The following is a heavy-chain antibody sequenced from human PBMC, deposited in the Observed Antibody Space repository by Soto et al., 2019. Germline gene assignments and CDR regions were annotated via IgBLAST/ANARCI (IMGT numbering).Heavy chain of an antibody. CDR2: IYYSGST. V-gene: IGHV4-59*01. D-gene: IGHD1-26*01. CDR1: GGSISSYY. Sequence: SETLSLTCTVSGGSISSYYWSWIRQPPGKGLEWIGYIYYSGSTNYNPSLKSRVTISVDTSKNQFSLKLSSVTAADTAVYYCASSIVGATSRFFDYWGQGTLVTVYS. J-gene: IGHJ4*02. CDR3: ASSIVGATSRFFDY.